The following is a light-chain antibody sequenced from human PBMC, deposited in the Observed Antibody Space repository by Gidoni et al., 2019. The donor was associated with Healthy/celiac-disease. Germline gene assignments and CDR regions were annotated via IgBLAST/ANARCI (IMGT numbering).Light chain of an antibody. CDR2: DAS. V-gene: IGKV1-33*01. J-gene: IGKJ4*01. CDR3: QHCDNLPLX. Sequence: DIQMTQSPSSLSASVGDRVTITCQASQYISNSLNWYQQKPGRAPKLLICDASNLETGVPSRFSGSGSGTDFTFTISGLQPEDVATYYCQHCDNLPLXFXGGTKVEIK. CDR1: QYISNS.